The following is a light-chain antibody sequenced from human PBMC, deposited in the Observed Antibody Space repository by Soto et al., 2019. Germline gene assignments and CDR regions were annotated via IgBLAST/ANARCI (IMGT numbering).Light chain of an antibody. V-gene: IGLV2-14*01. J-gene: IGLJ1*01. CDR1: RSDVGAYNY. CDR3: SSFTSRFTFV. CDR2: EVT. Sequence: QSVLTQPASVSGSPGQSIAISCTGTRSDVGAYNYVSWYQQHPGKAPKLMISEVTNRPSGVSDRFSGSKSGNTASLTISGLQDEDEADYYCSSFTSRFTFVFGTGTKVTVL.